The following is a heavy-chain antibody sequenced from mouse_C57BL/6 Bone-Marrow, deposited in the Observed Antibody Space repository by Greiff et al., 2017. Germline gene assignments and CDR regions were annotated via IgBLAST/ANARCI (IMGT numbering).Heavy chain of an antibody. CDR1: GFNIKDDY. J-gene: IGHJ1*03. V-gene: IGHV14-4*01. CDR3: TTSHWYFDV. Sequence: EVKLVESGAELVRPGASVKLSCTASGFNIKDDYMHWVKQRPEQGLEWIGWIDPENGDTEYASKFQGKATITADTSSNTAYLQLSGLTSEDTAVYYCTTSHWYFDVWGTGTTVTVSS. CDR2: IDPENGDT.